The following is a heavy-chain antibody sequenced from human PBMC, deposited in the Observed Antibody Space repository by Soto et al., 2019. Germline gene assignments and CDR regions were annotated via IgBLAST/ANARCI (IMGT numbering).Heavy chain of an antibody. D-gene: IGHD3-16*01. CDR1: GFTFSGFG. Sequence: QEELVESGGGVVQPGRSLRLSCAASGFTFSGFGMHWVRQAPGKGLEWVAVISYDGTNAIYADSVKGRFSVSRDNSKNIVYLQMNSLRNEDTAMYYCARWGKHEGESSPPTDLWGQGTLVTVSS. V-gene: IGHV3-30*03. CDR2: ISYDGTNA. CDR3: ARWGKHEGESSPPTDL. J-gene: IGHJ5*02.